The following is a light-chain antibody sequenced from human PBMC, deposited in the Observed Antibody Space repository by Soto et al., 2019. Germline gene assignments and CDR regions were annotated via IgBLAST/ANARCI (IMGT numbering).Light chain of an antibody. CDR2: GAS. J-gene: IGKJ2*01. CDR1: QSVSSN. CDR3: QQYNNWPYT. V-gene: IGKV3-15*01. Sequence: EIVMTQSPATLSVSPGERATLSCRASQSVSSNLAWYQKKPGQAPRLLIYGASTRATGIPARFSGSGSGTEFTLTISSLQSEDCAVYYCQQYNNWPYTFGQGTKLEIK.